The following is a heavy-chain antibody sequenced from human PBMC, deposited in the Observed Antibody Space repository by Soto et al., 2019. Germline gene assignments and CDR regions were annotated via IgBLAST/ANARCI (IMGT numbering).Heavy chain of an antibody. CDR1: GFTFSRYS. CDR2: ISSTTNYI. CDR3: ARESEDLTSNFDY. V-gene: IGHV3-21*01. J-gene: IGHJ4*02. Sequence: GGSLRLSCAASGFTFSRYSMNWVRQAPGKGLEWVSSISSTTNYIYYADSMKGRFTVSRDNAKNSVYLDMNSLSAEDTAVYYCARESEDLTSNFDYWGQGTLVTVSS.